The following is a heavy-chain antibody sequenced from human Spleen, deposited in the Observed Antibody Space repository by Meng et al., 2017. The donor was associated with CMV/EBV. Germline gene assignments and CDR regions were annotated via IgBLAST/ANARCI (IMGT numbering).Heavy chain of an antibody. D-gene: IGHD2-21*01. V-gene: IGHV3-23*01. CDR3: ALRDSGNDFDF. J-gene: IGHJ4*02. Sequence: LYCVASGFIFSNYAMTWFRQAPGEGLERVSSITGTSDSTHYADSMKGRFTISRDNSKNTLYVQMNSLRAEDTAIYYCALRDSGNDFDFWGQGILVTVSS. CDR2: ITGTSDST. CDR1: GFIFSNYA.